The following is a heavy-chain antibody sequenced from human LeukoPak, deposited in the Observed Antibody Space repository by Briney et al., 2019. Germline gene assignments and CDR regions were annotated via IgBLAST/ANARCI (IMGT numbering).Heavy chain of an antibody. Sequence: SETLSLTCAVYGGSFSGYYWSWIRQPPGKGLEWIGEINHSGSTNYNPSLKSRVTISVDTSKNQFFLKLSSVTAADTAVYYCARETIFGVVILDYWGQGTLVTVSS. CDR3: ARETIFGVVILDY. J-gene: IGHJ4*02. D-gene: IGHD3-3*01. CDR1: GGSFSGYY. CDR2: INHSGST. V-gene: IGHV4-34*01.